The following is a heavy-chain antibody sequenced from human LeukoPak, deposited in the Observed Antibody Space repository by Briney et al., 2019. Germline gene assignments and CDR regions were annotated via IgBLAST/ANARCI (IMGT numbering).Heavy chain of an antibody. V-gene: IGHV4-59*01. CDR1: GGSISSYY. J-gene: IGHJ6*03. CDR3: ARAEGYYYYMDV. Sequence: PSETLSLTCTVSGGSISSYYWSWIRQPPGKGLEWIGYIYYSGSTNYNPSLKSRVTISADTSKNQFSLKLSSVTAADTAVYYCARAEGYYYYMDVWGKGTTVTVSS. CDR2: IYYSGST.